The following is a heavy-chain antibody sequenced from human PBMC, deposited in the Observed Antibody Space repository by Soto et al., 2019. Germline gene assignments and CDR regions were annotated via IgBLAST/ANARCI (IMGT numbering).Heavy chain of an antibody. D-gene: IGHD3-10*01. Sequence: GASVKVSCKASGYTFTSYYMHWVRQAPGQGLEWMGIINPSGGNTDYAQKFQGRVTMTTDTSTNTAYMELRSLRSDDTAVYYCASWAGRARDFGGPCDYWGQGTLVTVSS. CDR1: GYTFTSYY. J-gene: IGHJ4*02. CDR3: ASWAGRARDFGGPCDY. CDR2: INPSGGNT. V-gene: IGHV1-46*01.